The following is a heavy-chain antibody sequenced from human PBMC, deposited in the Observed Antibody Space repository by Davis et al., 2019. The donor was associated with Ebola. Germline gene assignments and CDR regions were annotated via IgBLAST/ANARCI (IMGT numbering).Heavy chain of an antibody. CDR1: GGSISSYY. J-gene: IGHJ4*02. D-gene: IGHD6-6*01. CDR2: IYYSGST. V-gene: IGHV4-59*08. Sequence: SETLSLTCTVSGGSISSYYWSWIRQPPGQGLEWIGYIYYSGSTNYNPSLKSRVTISVDTSKNQFSLKLSSVTAADTAVYYCARHWSSSSGFDYWGQGTLVTVSS. CDR3: ARHWSSSSGFDY.